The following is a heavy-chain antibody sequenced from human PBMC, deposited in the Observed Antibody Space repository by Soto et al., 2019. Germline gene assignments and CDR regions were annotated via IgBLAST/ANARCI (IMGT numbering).Heavy chain of an antibody. CDR2: ISKSGGTT. J-gene: IGHJ4*02. V-gene: IGHV3-48*03. CDR3: VREGHYYFDY. CDR1: GFTFSAYE. Sequence: PGGSLRLSCAASGFTFSAYEMHWVRQAPGQGLEWVSYISKSGGTTYYADSVKGRFTISRDDAKNSVYLQMSSLGPEDMAVYKCVREGHYYFDYWGQGALVTVSS.